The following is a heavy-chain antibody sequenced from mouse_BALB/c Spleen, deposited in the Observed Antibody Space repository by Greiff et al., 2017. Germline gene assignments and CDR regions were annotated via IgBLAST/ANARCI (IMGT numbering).Heavy chain of an antibody. D-gene: IGHD2-2*01. Sequence: EVQLQQSGAELVRPGALVKLSCKASGFNINDYYMHWVKQRPEQGLEWIGWIDPENGNTIYDPKFQGKASITADTSSNTAYLQLSSLTSEDTAAYYCAIGGYEVGYFEVWGAGAADNV. CDR3: AIGGYEVGYFEV. CDR2: IDPENGNT. J-gene: IGHJ1*01. V-gene: IGHV14-1*02. CDR1: GFNINDYY.